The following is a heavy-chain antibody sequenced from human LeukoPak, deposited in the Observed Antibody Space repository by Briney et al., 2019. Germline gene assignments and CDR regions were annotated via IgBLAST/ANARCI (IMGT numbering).Heavy chain of an antibody. J-gene: IGHJ4*02. CDR3: ARGGDSSGYYYSFDY. D-gene: IGHD3-22*01. V-gene: IGHV4-59*01. Sequence: SETLSLTCTVSGGSISSYYWSWIRQPPGKGLEWIGYIYYSGSTNYNPSLKSRVTISVDTSKNQLSLRLSSVTAADTAVYYCARGGDSSGYYYSFDYWGQGTLVTVSS. CDR2: IYYSGST. CDR1: GGSISSYY.